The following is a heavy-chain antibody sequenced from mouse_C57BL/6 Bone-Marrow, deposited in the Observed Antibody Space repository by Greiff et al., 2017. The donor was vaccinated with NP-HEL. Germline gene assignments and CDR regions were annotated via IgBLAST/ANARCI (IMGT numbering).Heavy chain of an antibody. J-gene: IGHJ1*03. Sequence: EVQLQQSGAELVRPGASVKLSCTASGFNIKDDYMHWVKQRPEQGLEWIGWIDPENGDTEYASKFQGKATITADTSSNTAYLQRSSLTSEDTAVYYCTTDYYGSSYVKYFDVWGTGTTVTVSS. CDR2: IDPENGDT. CDR3: TTDYYGSSYVKYFDV. D-gene: IGHD1-1*01. CDR1: GFNIKDDY. V-gene: IGHV14-4*01.